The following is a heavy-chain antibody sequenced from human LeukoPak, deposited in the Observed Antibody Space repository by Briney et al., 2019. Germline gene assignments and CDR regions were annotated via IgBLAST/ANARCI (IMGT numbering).Heavy chain of an antibody. V-gene: IGHV3-33*06. Sequence: PGKSLRLSCAASGVIFSHYGMHWIRQAPGKGLEWVAVIWHDGSSKYYADSVKGRFTISRDNSENTVYLQMNSLRAEDTALYYCAKDAQRGFDYSNSLEYWGQGGLVTVSS. J-gene: IGHJ4*02. CDR1: GVIFSHYG. D-gene: IGHD4-11*01. CDR3: AKDAQRGFDYSNSLEY. CDR2: IWHDGSSK.